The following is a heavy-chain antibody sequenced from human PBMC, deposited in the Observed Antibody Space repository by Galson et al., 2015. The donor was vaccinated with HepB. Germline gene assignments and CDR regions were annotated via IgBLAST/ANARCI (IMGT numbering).Heavy chain of an antibody. CDR3: ARQPPPPRYDFWSGYYGGYADY. J-gene: IGHJ4*02. V-gene: IGHV4-39*01. D-gene: IGHD3-3*01. CDR1: GGSISSSSYY. CDR2: IYYSGST. Sequence: SETLSLTCTVSGGSISSSSYYWGWIRQPPGKGLEWIGSIYYSGSTYYNPSLKSRVTISVDTSKHQFSLKLSSVTAADTAVYYCARQPPPPRYDFWSGYYGGYADYWGQGTLVTVSS.